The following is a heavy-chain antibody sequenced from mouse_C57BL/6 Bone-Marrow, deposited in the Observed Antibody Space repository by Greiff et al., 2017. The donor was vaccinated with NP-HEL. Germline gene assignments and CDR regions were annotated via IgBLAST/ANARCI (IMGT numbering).Heavy chain of an antibody. Sequence: QVQLQQSGAELARPGASVKLSCKASGYTFTSYGISWVKQRTGQGLEWIGEIYPRSGNTYYNEKFKGKATLTADKSSSTAYMELRSLTSEESAVYFCARWDPITTVQSWVVFGYWGQGTTLTVSS. V-gene: IGHV1-81*01. CDR3: ARWDPITTVQSWVVFGY. CDR1: GYTFTSYG. J-gene: IGHJ2*01. CDR2: IYPRSGNT. D-gene: IGHD1-1*01.